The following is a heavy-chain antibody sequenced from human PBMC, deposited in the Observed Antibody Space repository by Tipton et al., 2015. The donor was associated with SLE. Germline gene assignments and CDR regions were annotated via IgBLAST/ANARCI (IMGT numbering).Heavy chain of an antibody. D-gene: IGHD6-19*01. Sequence: TLSLTCTVSGGSISSSSYFWTWIRQPAGKGLEWIGRIYPSGGTNYNPSLKSRVTISVDTSKNQFSLKLTSVTAADTAVYYCARQGGQWLDFDYWGQGTLVTVSS. J-gene: IGHJ4*02. CDR1: GGSISSSSYF. CDR2: IYPSGGT. CDR3: ARQGGQWLDFDY. V-gene: IGHV4-61*02.